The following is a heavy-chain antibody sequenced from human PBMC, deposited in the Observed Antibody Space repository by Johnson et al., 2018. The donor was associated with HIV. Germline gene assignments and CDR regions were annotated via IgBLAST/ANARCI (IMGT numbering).Heavy chain of an antibody. Sequence: VHLVESGGGLVQPGGSLRLSCAASGFIFSNYWMSWVRQAPGRGLEWLANIKEDGSEDYYVDSLKGGFTISRDNARNSLYLQMDSLRPGDSAVYYCARDGVYSSPHDAFDIWGQGTMVSVSS. CDR1: GFIFSNYW. CDR3: ARDGVYSSPHDAFDI. V-gene: IGHV3-7*05. D-gene: IGHD6-13*01. CDR2: IKEDGSED. J-gene: IGHJ3*02.